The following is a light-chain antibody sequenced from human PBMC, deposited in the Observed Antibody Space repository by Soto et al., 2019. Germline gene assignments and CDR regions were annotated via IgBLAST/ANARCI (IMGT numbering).Light chain of an antibody. CDR1: QSVSSN. J-gene: IGKJ4*01. CDR2: GAS. CDR3: QQYNNWTLT. Sequence: EIVMTQSPATLSVSPGERATLSCRASQSVSSNLAWYQQKPGQAPRLLIYGASTRATGIPARFSGSDSGTEFTLTISSLQSEDFAGYYCQQYNNWTLTFGGGTKVEIK. V-gene: IGKV3-15*01.